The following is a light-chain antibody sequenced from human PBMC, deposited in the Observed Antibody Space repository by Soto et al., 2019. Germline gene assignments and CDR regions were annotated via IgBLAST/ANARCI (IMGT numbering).Light chain of an antibody. CDR3: QQYNNWPPWT. V-gene: IGKV3-15*01. CDR1: QSINSD. CDR2: GAS. J-gene: IGKJ1*01. Sequence: EIVMTQSPATLSVSPGERATLSCRASQSINSDLAWYQQKPGQAPRLLMYGASTRATDIPARFSGSGSGTEFTLTISSLQSEDFAVYYCQQYNNWPPWTFGQGTKVEIK.